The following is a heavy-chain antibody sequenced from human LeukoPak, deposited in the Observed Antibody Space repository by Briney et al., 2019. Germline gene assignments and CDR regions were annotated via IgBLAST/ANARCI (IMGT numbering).Heavy chain of an antibody. J-gene: IGHJ5*02. CDR1: AYSFANYW. D-gene: IGHD2-2*02. Sequence: GESLKISCEGSAYSFANYWIGWVRQMPGKGLEWMGIIYPGDSNTRYSPSFQGQVTISADKSISTAYLQWSSLKASDTAMYYCARLTRGYCSSTSCYNPGWFDPWGQGTLVTVSS. CDR2: IYPGDSNT. CDR3: ARLTRGYCSSTSCYNPGWFDP. V-gene: IGHV5-51*01.